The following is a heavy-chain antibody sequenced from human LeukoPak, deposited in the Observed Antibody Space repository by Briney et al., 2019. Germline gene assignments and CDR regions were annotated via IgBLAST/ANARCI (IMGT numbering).Heavy chain of an antibody. Sequence: SETLSLTCGVSGGSLSSTNWWSWVRQPPGQGLEWIGEISLTGRTNYNPSLDGRVTMSLDESSNQLSLNLTSVTAADTALYYCSKESGAFCPFGYWGQGTLVIVPS. CDR3: SKESGAFCPFGY. J-gene: IGHJ4*02. V-gene: IGHV4-4*02. CDR1: GGSLSSTNW. D-gene: IGHD1-26*01. CDR2: ISLTGRT.